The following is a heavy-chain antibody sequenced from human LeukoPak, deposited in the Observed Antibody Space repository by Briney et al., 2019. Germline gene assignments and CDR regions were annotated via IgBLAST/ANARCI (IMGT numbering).Heavy chain of an antibody. J-gene: IGHJ5*02. CDR1: GGSVSSYY. CDR2: IYYSGST. V-gene: IGHV4-59*02. CDR3: ARAYSSRINWFDP. Sequence: SETLSLTCTVSGGSVSSYYWSWIRQPPGKGLEWIGYIYYSGSTNYNPSLKSRVTISVDTSKNQFSLKLSSVTAADTAVYYCARAYSSRINWFDPGGQGTLVTVSS. D-gene: IGHD6-13*01.